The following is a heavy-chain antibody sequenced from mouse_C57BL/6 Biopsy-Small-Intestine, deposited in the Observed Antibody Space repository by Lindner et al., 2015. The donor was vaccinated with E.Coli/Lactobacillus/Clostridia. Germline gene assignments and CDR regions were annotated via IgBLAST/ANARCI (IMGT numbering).Heavy chain of an antibody. V-gene: IGHV1-63*01. Sequence: VQLQESGAELVRPGTSVKMSCKTSGYTFTNYWIGWAKQRPGHGLEWIGDIYPGGGYTNYNEKFKGKATLTADRSSSTAYMQFSSLTSEDSAIYYCARLRGDYFDYWGQGTTLTVSS. CDR3: ARLRGDYFDY. CDR2: IYPGGGYT. J-gene: IGHJ2*01. CDR1: GYTFTNYW.